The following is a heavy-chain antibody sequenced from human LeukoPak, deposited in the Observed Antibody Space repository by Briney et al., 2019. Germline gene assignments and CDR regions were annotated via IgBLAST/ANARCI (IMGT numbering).Heavy chain of an antibody. V-gene: IGHV3-30*03. CDR1: GFTFSIYG. CDR2: ISYDGSNK. CDR3: ARERDSSGYYGIYFDH. D-gene: IGHD3-22*01. J-gene: IGHJ4*02. Sequence: GGSLRLSCAASGFTFSIYGMHWVRQAPGKGLEWVAVISYDGSNKYYADSVKGRFTISRDNSKNTLYLQMNSHTAEDTAVYYCARERDSSGYYGIYFDHWGQGTLVTVSS.